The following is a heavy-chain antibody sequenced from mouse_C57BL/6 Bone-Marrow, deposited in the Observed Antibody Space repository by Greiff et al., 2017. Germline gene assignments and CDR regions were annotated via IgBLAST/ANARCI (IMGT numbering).Heavy chain of an antibody. V-gene: IGHV14-4*01. CDR2: IDPENGDT. CDR1: GFNIKDDY. Sequence: VHVKQSGAELVRPGASVKLSCTASGFNIKDDYMHWVKQRPEQGLEWIGWIDPENGDTEYASKFQGKATITADTSSNTAYLQLSSLTSEDTAVYYCTTDDYDDWFAYWGQGTLVTVSA. J-gene: IGHJ3*01. D-gene: IGHD2-4*01. CDR3: TTDDYDDWFAY.